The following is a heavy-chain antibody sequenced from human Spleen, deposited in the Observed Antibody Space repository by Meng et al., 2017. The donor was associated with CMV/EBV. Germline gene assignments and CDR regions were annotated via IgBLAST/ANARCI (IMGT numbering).Heavy chain of an antibody. D-gene: IGHD6-6*01. J-gene: IGHJ6*02. Sequence: SVKVSCKASGGTFNIYAVSWVRQAPGQGLEWMGGIIPIFGPAKYAQKFQGSVTIITDETTTTAYMEVSSLRSDDTAVYYCARSRSSSYSYYGMDVWGQGTTVTVSS. V-gene: IGHV1-69*05. CDR1: GGTFNIYA. CDR2: IIPIFGPA. CDR3: ARSRSSSYSYYGMDV.